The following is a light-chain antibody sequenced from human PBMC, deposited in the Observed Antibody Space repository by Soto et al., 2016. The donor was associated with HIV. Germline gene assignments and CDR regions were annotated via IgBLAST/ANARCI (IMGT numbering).Light chain of an antibody. J-gene: IGKJ2*01. V-gene: IGKV1-27*01. CDR1: QDIYNY. Sequence: DIQMTQSPSTLSASIGDRVSITCRASQDIYNYLAWYQQKPGKVPRLLISAAMNLESGVPSRFRGSGSGTEFTLTITSLQPEDSASYFCLQDYDRPYTFGQGTKLEIK. CDR3: LQDYDRPYT. CDR2: AAM.